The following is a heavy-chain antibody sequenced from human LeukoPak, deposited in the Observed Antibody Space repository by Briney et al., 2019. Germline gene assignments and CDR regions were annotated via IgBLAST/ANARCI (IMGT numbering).Heavy chain of an antibody. CDR3: ARAFRARYFDL. CDR1: GASISSGDYY. Sequence: SQTLSLTCTVSGASISSGDYYWSWIRQPPGKGLEWIGYIYYSGSTSYNPSLESRVSISVDTSKNQFSLKLSSVTAADTAVYYCARAFRARYFDLWGRGTLVTVSS. CDR2: IYYSGST. J-gene: IGHJ2*01. V-gene: IGHV4-30-4*01. D-gene: IGHD2/OR15-2a*01.